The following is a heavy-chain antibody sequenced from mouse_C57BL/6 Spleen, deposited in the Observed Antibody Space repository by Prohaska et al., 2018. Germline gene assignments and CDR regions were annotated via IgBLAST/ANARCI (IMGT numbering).Heavy chain of an antibody. Sequence: VQLQQPGAELVKPGASVKLSCKASGYTFTSYWMQWVKQRPGQGLEWIGEIDPSDSYTNYNQKFKGKATLTVDTSSSTAYMQLSSLTSEDSAVYYCARFDGNYSYFDYWGQGTTLTVSS. J-gene: IGHJ2*01. CDR3: ARFDGNYSYFDY. CDR1: GYTFTSYW. CDR2: IDPSDSYT. D-gene: IGHD2-1*01. V-gene: IGHV1-50*01.